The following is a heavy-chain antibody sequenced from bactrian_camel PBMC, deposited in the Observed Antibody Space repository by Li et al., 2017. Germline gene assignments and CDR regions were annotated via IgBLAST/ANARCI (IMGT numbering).Heavy chain of an antibody. CDR1: QWPYTSAC. CDR2: IDSNGRR. V-gene: IGHV3S67*01. J-gene: IGHJ4*01. Sequence: VQLVESGGGSVQAGGSLNLSCVVSQWPYTSACVGWFRQTPGKEREGVAYIDSNGRREYIDSVKGRFTISEDNEENTLYLQMTSLKSADTAMYYCAAVDQYCVNPLWTHFTDWGQGTQVTV. CDR3: AAVDQYCVNPLWTHFTD. D-gene: IGHD3*01.